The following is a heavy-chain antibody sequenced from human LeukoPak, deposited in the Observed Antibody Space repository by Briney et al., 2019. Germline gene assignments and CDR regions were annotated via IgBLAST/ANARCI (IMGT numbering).Heavy chain of an antibody. Sequence: SETLSLTCAVSGGSISSSNWWSWVRQPPGKGLEWIGEIYHSGSTNYNPSLKSRVTISVDTSKNQFSLKLSSVTAADTAVYYCARDLGLRGNSLMDYWGQGTLVTVSS. CDR2: IYHSGST. D-gene: IGHD4-23*01. V-gene: IGHV4-4*02. CDR1: GGSISSSNW. J-gene: IGHJ4*02. CDR3: ARDLGLRGNSLMDY.